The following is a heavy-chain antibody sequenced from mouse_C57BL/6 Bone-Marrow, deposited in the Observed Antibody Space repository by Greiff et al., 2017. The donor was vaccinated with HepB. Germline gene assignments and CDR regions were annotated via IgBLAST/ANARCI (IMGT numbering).Heavy chain of an antibody. D-gene: IGHD1-1*01. CDR1: GFSLTSYG. CDR3: ARQITTVAHYYAMDY. J-gene: IGHJ4*01. V-gene: IGHV2-6-1*01. CDR2: IWSDGST. Sequence: VMLVESGPGLVAPSQSLSITCTVSGFSLTSYGVHWVRQPPGKGLEWLVVIWSDGSTTYNSALKSRLSISKDNSKSQVFLKMNSLQTDDTAMYYCARQITTVAHYYAMDYWGQGTSVTVSS.